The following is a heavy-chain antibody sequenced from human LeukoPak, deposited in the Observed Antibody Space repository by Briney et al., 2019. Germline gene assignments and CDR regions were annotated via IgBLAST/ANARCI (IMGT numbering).Heavy chain of an antibody. Sequence: GGSLRLSCTAPGFTFSGSAMHWVRQASGKGLEWVGRIRSKANSYATVYAASVKGRFTISRDDSKNTAYLQMNSLKTEDTAVYYCTSGLSVRRSNNTPVDYWGQGTLVTVSS. CDR3: TSGLSVRRSNNTPVDY. D-gene: IGHD1-1*01. CDR2: IRSKANSYAT. CDR1: GFTFSGSA. V-gene: IGHV3-73*01. J-gene: IGHJ4*02.